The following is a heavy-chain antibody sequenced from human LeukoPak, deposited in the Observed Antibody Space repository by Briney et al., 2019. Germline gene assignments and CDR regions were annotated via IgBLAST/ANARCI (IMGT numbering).Heavy chain of an antibody. D-gene: IGHD1-1*01. Sequence: SQTLSLTCAISGDSASSNSAAWNWIRQSPSRGLEWLGRTYYRSKWYNTYAISVKGRVTVNPDTSKNQFSLQLNSVTPEDTAVYYCAREKESGTTYDAFDIWGQGTMVTVSS. V-gene: IGHV6-1*01. CDR1: GDSASSNSAA. J-gene: IGHJ3*02. CDR2: TYYRSKWYN. CDR3: AREKESGTTYDAFDI.